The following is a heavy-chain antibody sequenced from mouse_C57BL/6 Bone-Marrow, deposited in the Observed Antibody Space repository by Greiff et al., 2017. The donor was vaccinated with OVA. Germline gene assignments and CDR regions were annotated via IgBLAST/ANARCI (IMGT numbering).Heavy chain of an antibody. Sequence: VQLQQSGAELVRPGASVKLSCTASGFNIKDDYMHWVKQRPEQGLEWIGWIDPENGDTEYASKFQGKATITADTSSNTAYLQLSSLTSEDTAVNYCTFTGGFAYWGQGTLVTVSA. V-gene: IGHV14-4*01. D-gene: IGHD1-1*01. CDR2: IDPENGDT. CDR3: TFTGGFAY. CDR1: GFNIKDDY. J-gene: IGHJ3*01.